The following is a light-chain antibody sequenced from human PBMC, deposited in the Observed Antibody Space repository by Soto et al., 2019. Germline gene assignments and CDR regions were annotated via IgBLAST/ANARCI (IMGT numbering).Light chain of an antibody. CDR3: QHYDNLPRYT. V-gene: IGKV1-33*01. CDR2: EAS. Sequence: DIQMTQSPSSLSTSVGERFTITCQASQDISNSLNWYQQKPGKAPNLLIYEASKLQTGVPSRFSGGGSGTHFTFTISNLQPEDIATYYCQHYDNLPRYTFGLGTKVDIK. J-gene: IGKJ2*01. CDR1: QDISNS.